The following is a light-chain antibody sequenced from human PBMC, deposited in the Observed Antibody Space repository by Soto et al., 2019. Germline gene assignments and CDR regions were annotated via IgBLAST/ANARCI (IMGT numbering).Light chain of an antibody. CDR3: CSYAGSYTEV. V-gene: IGLV2-11*01. Sequence: QSALTQPRSVSGSPGQSVTISCTGTGSDIGGYNYVSWYQQHPGKAPKLMIYDVSKRPSGVPDRFSGSKSGNTASLTISGLHADDEADYYCCSYAGSYTEVFGGGTKLTVL. J-gene: IGLJ2*01. CDR2: DVS. CDR1: GSDIGGYNY.